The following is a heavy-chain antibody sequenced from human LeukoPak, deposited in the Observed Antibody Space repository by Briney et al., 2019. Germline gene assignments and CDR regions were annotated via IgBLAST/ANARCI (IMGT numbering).Heavy chain of an antibody. CDR1: GYSISSGHY. D-gene: IGHD2-21*01. CDR3: ARVAGFSDS. V-gene: IGHV4-38-2*02. Sequence: SETLSLTCTVSGYSISSGHYWGWIRQPPGKGLEWIGSIYHSGSTYYNPSLKSRVTISVDTSKNQFSLKLTSVTAADTAVYYCARVAGFSDSWGQGTLVTVSS. J-gene: IGHJ4*02. CDR2: IYHSGST.